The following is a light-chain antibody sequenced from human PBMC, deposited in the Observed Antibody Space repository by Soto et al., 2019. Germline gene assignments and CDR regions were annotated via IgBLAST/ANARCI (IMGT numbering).Light chain of an antibody. J-gene: IGLJ1*01. CDR2: EVS. CDR1: SSDVGGYNY. CDR3: SSYAGSNNFGV. V-gene: IGLV2-8*01. Sequence: SALTQPPSASGSPGQSVTISCTGTSSDVGGYNYVSWYQQHPGKAPKLMIYEVSKRPSGVPDRFSGSKYGNTASLTVSGLQAEEEADYYCSSYAGSNNFGVFAPGTKLTVL.